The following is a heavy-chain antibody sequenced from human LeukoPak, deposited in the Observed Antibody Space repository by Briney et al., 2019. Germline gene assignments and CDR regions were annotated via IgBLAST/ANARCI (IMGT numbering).Heavy chain of an antibody. Sequence: GASLEISCKGSGYSFTSYWIGWVRQLPGKGLEWMGIIYPGDSDTRYSPSFQGQVTISADKSISTAYLQWSSPKASDTAMYYCARHNTAMNAFDIWGQGTMVTVSS. J-gene: IGHJ3*02. CDR3: ARHNTAMNAFDI. CDR1: GYSFTSYW. V-gene: IGHV5-51*01. D-gene: IGHD5-18*01. CDR2: IYPGDSDT.